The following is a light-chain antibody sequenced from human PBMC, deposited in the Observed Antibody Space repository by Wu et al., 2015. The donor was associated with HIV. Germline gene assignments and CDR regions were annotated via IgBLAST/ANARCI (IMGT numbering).Light chain of an antibody. Sequence: EIVMTQSPATLSVSPGERATLSCRASQSVSSNLAWYQQKPGQAPRLLIYGASTRATGIPARFSGSGSGTEFTLTISSMQSEDFAVYYCQQYNNWPPGTFGQGTKGGNQT. CDR1: QSVSSN. CDR3: QQYNNWPPGT. V-gene: IGKV3-15*01. J-gene: IGKJ1*01. CDR2: GAS.